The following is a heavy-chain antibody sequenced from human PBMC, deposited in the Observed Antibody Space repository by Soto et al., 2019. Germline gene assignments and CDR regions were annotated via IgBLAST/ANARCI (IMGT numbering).Heavy chain of an antibody. CDR2: IYETGSA. J-gene: IGHJ4*02. Sequence: PSETLSLTCTVSGGSISLYYWSWIRQPPGKTLEWLGYIYETGSAKYNPSLESRVTISVDTSKNQFSLTLNSVTAADTAVYYCARGRRWVDYWGQGPLVTVSS. CDR3: ARGRRWVDY. V-gene: IGHV4-59*01. CDR1: GGSISLYY.